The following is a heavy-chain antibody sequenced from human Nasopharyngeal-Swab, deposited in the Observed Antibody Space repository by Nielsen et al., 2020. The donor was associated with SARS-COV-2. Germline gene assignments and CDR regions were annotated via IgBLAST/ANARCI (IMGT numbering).Heavy chain of an antibody. CDR1: EFVFSSYA. CDR3: ARERGGSYSLPEESFDY. D-gene: IGHD1-26*01. J-gene: IGHJ4*02. CDR2: VSYDGSSK. Sequence: GESLKISCAASEFVFSSYAMHWVRQTPGKGLEWVALVSYDGSSKFYADSVKGRFSISRDNPKNTLFLDMYSLRAEDTAVYYCARERGGSYSLPEESFDYWGQGTLVTVSS. V-gene: IGHV3-30*04.